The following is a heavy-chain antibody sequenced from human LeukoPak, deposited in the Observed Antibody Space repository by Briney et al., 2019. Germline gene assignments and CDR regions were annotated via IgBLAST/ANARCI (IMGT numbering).Heavy chain of an antibody. J-gene: IGHJ4*02. CDR2: ISGSGGST. CDR3: AKGLKRITMIVVAY. V-gene: IGHV3-23*01. D-gene: IGHD3-22*01. Sequence: GGSLRLSCAASGFTFSSYAMSWARQAPGKGLEWVSAISGSGGSTYYADSVKGRFTISRDNSKNTLYLQMNSLRAEDTAVYYCAKGLKRITMIVVAYWGQGTLVTVSS. CDR1: GFTFSSYA.